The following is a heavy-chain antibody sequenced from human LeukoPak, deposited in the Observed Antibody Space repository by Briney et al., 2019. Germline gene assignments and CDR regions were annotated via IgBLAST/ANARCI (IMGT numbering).Heavy chain of an antibody. J-gene: IGHJ4*02. V-gene: IGHV3-23*01. CDR3: AKDTTVVTNFVGDY. Sequence: GGSLRLSCAASGFTVSSNYMSWVRQAPGKGLEWVSAISGSGGSTYYADSVKGRFTISRDNSKNTLYLQMNSLRAEDTAVYYCAKDTTVVTNFVGDYWGQGTLVTVSS. D-gene: IGHD4-23*01. CDR1: GFTVSSNY. CDR2: ISGSGGST.